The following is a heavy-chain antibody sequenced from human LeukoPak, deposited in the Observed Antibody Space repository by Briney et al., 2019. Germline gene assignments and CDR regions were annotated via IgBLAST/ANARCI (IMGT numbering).Heavy chain of an antibody. V-gene: IGHV4-34*01. Sequence: SETLSPTCAVYGGSFSGYYWSWIRQPPGKGLEWIGEINHSGSTNYNPSLKSRVTISVDTSKNQFSLKLSSVTAADTAVYYCARAGYCSSTSCYAGQVDYWGQGTLVTISS. CDR3: ARAGYCSSTSCYAGQVDY. CDR1: GGSFSGYY. D-gene: IGHD2-2*01. CDR2: INHSGST. J-gene: IGHJ4*02.